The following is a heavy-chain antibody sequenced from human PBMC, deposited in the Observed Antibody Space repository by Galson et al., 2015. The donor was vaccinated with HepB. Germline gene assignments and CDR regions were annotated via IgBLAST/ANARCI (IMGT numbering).Heavy chain of an antibody. CDR2: ISYDGNNK. D-gene: IGHD1/OR15-1a*01. CDR3: ARDFRWAGNKYGMDF. V-gene: IGHV3-30-3*01. CDR1: GFTFSSDA. Sequence: SGAEVKKPGESLRLSCAASGFTFSSDAMHWVRQAPGKGLEWVAVISYDGNNKNYADSVKGRFSISRDNSKNTLYLQMNSLRPEDTAVYYWARDFRWAGNKYGMDFWGQGTTVIASS. J-gene: IGHJ6*02.